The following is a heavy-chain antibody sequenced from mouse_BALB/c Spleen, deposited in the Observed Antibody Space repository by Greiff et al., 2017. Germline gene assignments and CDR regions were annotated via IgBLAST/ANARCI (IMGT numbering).Heavy chain of an antibody. J-gene: IGHJ3*01. Sequence: VQLQQSAAELARPGASVKMSCKSSGYTFTSYTMHWVKQRPGPGLEWIGYINPSSGYTEYNQKFKEKTTLTADKSSSTAYMQLSSLTSEDSAVYYCARGGNYWFAYWGQGTLVTVSA. CDR3: ARGGNYWFAY. CDR2: INPSSGYT. D-gene: IGHD2-1*01. V-gene: IGHV1-4*02. CDR1: GYTFTSYT.